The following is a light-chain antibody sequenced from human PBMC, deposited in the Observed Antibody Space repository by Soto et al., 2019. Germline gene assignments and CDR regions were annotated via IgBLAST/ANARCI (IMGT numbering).Light chain of an antibody. V-gene: IGKV1-5*03. J-gene: IGKJ4*01. CDR3: QQYNTYPLT. Sequence: DIQMTQSPSTLSASVGERVTITCRASQSIGTWLAWYQQKPGKAPKLLIYKASSLEGGVPSRFSGSGSGTEFNFTVSSLQPDDFATYYCQQYNTYPLTFGGGTKVDIK. CDR1: QSIGTW. CDR2: KAS.